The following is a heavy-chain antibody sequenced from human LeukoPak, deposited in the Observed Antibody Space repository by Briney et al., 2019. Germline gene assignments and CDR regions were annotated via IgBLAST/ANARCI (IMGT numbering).Heavy chain of an antibody. V-gene: IGHV4-59*01. J-gene: IGHJ5*02. CDR1: GGSISSYY. CDR3: ARIEAAFVVVPAAFWFDP. Sequence: SETLSLTCTVSGGSISSYYWSWIRQPPGKGLEWIGYIYYSGSTNYNPSLKSRATISVDTSKNQFSLKLSSVTAADTAVYYCARIEAAFVVVPAAFWFDPWGQGTLVTVSS. D-gene: IGHD2-2*01. CDR2: IYYSGST.